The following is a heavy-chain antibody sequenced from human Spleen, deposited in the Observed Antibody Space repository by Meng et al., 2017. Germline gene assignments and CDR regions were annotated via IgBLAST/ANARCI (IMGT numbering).Heavy chain of an antibody. CDR3: ARGPTTVAHDFDY. J-gene: IGHJ4*02. D-gene: IGHD4-11*01. Sequence: QVQLQQWGAGLLKPSETLSLTCVVSGGSFSDYYWSWTRQPPGKGLEWIGEINHRGNTNYNSFLESRVTISVDTSQNSLSLKLGSVTAADSAVYYCARGPTTVAHDFDYWGQGTLVTVSS. CDR1: GGSFSDYY. CDR2: INHRGNT. V-gene: IGHV4-34*01.